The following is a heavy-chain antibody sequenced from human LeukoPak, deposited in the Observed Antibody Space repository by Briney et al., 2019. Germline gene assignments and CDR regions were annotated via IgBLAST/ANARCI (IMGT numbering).Heavy chain of an antibody. CDR1: GFTFSSYA. Sequence: GGSLRLSCAASGFTFSSYAMHWVRQAPGKGTEWVAVISYDGSNKYYADSVKGRFTISRDNSKNTLYLQMNSLRAEDTAVYYCASLDIVVMVAVPFESNWFDPWGQGTLVTVSS. CDR3: ASLDIVVMVAVPFESNWFDP. D-gene: IGHD2-15*01. V-gene: IGHV3-30-3*01. CDR2: ISYDGSNK. J-gene: IGHJ5*02.